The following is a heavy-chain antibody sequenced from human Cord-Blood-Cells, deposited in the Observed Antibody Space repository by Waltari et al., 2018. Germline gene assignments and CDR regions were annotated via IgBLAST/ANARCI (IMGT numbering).Heavy chain of an antibody. D-gene: IGHD3-22*01. CDR3: ASPMYYYDSSGTPFDY. V-gene: IGHV1-69*01. CDR1: GGTFSSYA. CDR2: IIPIFGTA. Sequence: QVQLVQSGAEVKKPGSSVTVSCKASGGTFSSYAIRWVRQAPGQGLEWMGGIIPIFGTANYAQKFQGRVTITADESTSTAYMELSSLRSEDTAVYYCASPMYYYDSSGTPFDYWGQGTLVTVSS. J-gene: IGHJ4*02.